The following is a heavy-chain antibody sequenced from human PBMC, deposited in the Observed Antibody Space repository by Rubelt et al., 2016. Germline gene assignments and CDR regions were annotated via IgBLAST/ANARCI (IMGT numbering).Heavy chain of an antibody. CDR3: ARENYYDSSGFQINWFDP. Sequence: QVQLVESGGGVVQPGRSLRLSCAASGFTFSSYAMHWVRQAPGTGLEWVAVISYDGSNKYYADSVKGRFTISIDNSQNPLYLQMNSLIADDTAVYYCARENYYDSSGFQINWFDPWGQGTLVTVSS. D-gene: IGHD3-22*01. CDR2: ISYDGSNK. V-gene: IGHV3-30*04. J-gene: IGHJ5*02. CDR1: GFTFSSYA.